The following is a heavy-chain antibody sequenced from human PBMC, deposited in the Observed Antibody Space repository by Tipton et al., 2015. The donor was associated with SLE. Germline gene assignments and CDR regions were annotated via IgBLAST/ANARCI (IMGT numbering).Heavy chain of an antibody. CDR2: IIPLLGTP. D-gene: IGHD4-11*01. Sequence: QSGAEVKGPGSSVKVSCKSSGGNFGGSTITWVRQAPGQGLECLGFIIPLLGTPKYAQKFQGRVTITTDESTSTAYMELSSLASDDTAVYYCARDHSDSKAFGYWGQGSLVTVSS. CDR1: GGNFGGST. CDR3: ARDHSDSKAFGY. V-gene: IGHV1-69*16. J-gene: IGHJ4*02.